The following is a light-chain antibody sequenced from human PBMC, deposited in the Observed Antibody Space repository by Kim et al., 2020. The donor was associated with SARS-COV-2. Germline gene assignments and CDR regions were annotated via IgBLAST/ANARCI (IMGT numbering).Light chain of an antibody. J-gene: IGKJ4*01. Sequence: DIQMTQSPSTLSASVGDRVTITCRASQSISSWLAWYQQKPGKAPKLLIYKASSLESGVTSRFSGSGSGTEFTLTISSLQPDDFATYYCQQYNSYLLTFGGGTKLEI. V-gene: IGKV1-5*03. CDR2: KAS. CDR3: QQYNSYLLT. CDR1: QSISSW.